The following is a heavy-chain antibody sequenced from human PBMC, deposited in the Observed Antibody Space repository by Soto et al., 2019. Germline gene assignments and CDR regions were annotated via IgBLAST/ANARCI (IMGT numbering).Heavy chain of an antibody. CDR3: ARAGLTDCSSTSCYAWDWFDP. J-gene: IGHJ5*02. D-gene: IGHD2-2*01. CDR1: GYTSTSYG. CDR2: ISAYNGNT. V-gene: IGHV1-18*01. Sequence: ASVKVSCKASGYTSTSYGISWVRQAPGQGLEWMGWISAYNGNTNYAQKLQGRVTMTTDTSTSTAYMELRSLRSDDTAVYYCARAGLTDCSSTSCYAWDWFDPWGQGTLVTVSS.